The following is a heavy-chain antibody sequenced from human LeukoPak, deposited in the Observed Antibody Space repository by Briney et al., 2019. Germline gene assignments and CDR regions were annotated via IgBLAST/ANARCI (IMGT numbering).Heavy chain of an antibody. Sequence: GESLKISCKGSGYSFTSYWIGWVRQMPGKGLEWMGIIYPGDSDTRYSPSFQGQVTISADKSISTAYLQWSSLKASDTAMYYCARLRYSSGWYWAFDIWGQGTMVTVSS. D-gene: IGHD6-19*01. CDR3: ARLRYSSGWYWAFDI. V-gene: IGHV5-51*01. CDR1: GYSFTSYW. CDR2: IYPGDSDT. J-gene: IGHJ3*02.